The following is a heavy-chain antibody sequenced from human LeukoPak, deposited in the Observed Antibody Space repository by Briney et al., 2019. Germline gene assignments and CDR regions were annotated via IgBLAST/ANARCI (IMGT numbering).Heavy chain of an antibody. V-gene: IGHV3-73*01. J-gene: IGHJ6*04. Sequence: GGSLRLSCAAPGVTFSGSAMHWVRQTPGKGLGWVGRIKNKANSYATAYAASGKGRFTIAREDSKNTAYLQMSSLKTEDRAVYYCTSKEGWGRQDYYFYGIDVWGKGNTGTVSS. D-gene: IGHD3-16*01. CDR1: GVTFSGSA. CDR3: TSKEGWGRQDYYFYGIDV. CDR2: IKNKANSYAT.